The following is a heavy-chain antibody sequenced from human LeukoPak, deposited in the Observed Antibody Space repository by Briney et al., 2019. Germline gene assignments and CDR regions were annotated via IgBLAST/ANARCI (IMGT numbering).Heavy chain of an antibody. CDR1: GGSISSYY. V-gene: IGHV4-59*01. J-gene: IGHJ6*02. Sequence: PSETLSLTCTVSGGSISSYYWSWIRQPPGKGLEWIGYIYYSGSTNYNPSLKSRVTISVDTSKNHFSLKLSSVAAADTAVYYCARVTAMASAENYYYGMDVWGQGTTVTVSS. D-gene: IGHD5-18*01. CDR2: IYYSGST. CDR3: ARVTAMASAENYYYGMDV.